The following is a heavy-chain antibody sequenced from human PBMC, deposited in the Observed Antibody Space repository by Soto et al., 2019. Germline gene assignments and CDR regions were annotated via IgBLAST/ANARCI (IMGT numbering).Heavy chain of an antibody. CDR3: ARVDRSNPVRH. CDR2: IYYSGST. J-gene: IGHJ4*02. CDR1: GGSVSSGSYY. V-gene: IGHV4-61*01. Sequence: QVQLQESGPGLVKPSETLSLTCTVSGGSVSSGSYYWSWIRQPPGKGLEWIGYIYYSGSTNYNPSLKSRVTISVETSKNQFSLKLSSVTAADTAVYYCARVDRSNPVRHWGQGTLVTVSS.